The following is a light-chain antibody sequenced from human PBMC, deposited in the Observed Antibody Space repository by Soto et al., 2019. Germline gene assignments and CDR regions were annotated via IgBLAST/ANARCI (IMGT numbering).Light chain of an antibody. CDR3: MQPLQSWT. CDR2: LGS. J-gene: IGKJ1*01. Sequence: DLVMTQSPLSLPVPPGEPASIXXRSXQSLLHSNGYNYLDWYLQKPGQSPXXLIYLGSNRASGVPDRFSGSGSGTDFTLKISRVEAEDVGVYYCMQPLQSWTFGQGTKVDIK. V-gene: IGKV2-28*01. CDR1: QSLLHSNGYNY.